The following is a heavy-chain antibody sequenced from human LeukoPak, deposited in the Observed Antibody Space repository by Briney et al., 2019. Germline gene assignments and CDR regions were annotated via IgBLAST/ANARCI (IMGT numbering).Heavy chain of an antibody. CDR1: GYSFTNYW. D-gene: IGHD3-16*01. V-gene: IGHV5-51*01. CDR2: IYPGDSDT. J-gene: IGHJ4*02. CDR3: ARPALGGPQILYFDY. Sequence: PGESLKISCKGSGYSFTNYWIAWVRQMPGKGLEWMGIIYPGDSDTRYSPSFQGQVTISADKSISTAYLQWSSLKASDSALYYCARPALGGPQILYFDYWGQGTLVTVSS.